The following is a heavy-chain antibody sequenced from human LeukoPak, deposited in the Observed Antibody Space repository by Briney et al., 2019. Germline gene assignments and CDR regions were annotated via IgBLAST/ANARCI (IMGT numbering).Heavy chain of an antibody. CDR1: GGSISIGGYY. CDR2: IYYSGSI. D-gene: IGHD3-3*01. V-gene: IGHV4-31*03. CDR3: ARGPRGAANYDFWSGSFDY. Sequence: SETLSLTCTVCGGSISIGGYYWSWIRQHPGKGLEWIGCIYYSGSIYYNPSLKSRITISVDTSQNQFSLKLSSVTAADTAVYYCARGPRGAANYDFWSGSFDYWGQGTLVTVSS. J-gene: IGHJ4*02.